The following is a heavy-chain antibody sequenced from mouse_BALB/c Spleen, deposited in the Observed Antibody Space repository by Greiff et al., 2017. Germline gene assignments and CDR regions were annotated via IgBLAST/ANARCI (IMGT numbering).Heavy chain of an antibody. Sequence: EVKLMESGGGLVKPGGSLKLSCAASGFTFSSYTMSWVRQTPEKRLEWVATISSGGGNTYYPDSVKGRFTISRDNAKNNLYLQMSSLRSEDTALYYCARSWGLEDGRYFDVWGAGTTVTVSS. J-gene: IGHJ1*01. CDR1: GFTFSSYT. CDR2: ISSGGGNT. V-gene: IGHV5-9*03. D-gene: IGHD2-3*01. CDR3: ARSWGLEDGRYFDV.